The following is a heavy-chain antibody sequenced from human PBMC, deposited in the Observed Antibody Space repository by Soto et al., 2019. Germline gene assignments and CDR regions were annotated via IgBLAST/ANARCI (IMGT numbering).Heavy chain of an antibody. J-gene: IGHJ4*02. CDR2: IYSSGST. CDR1: DGSVSSGSYY. CDR3: ARDSLALFDS. D-gene: IGHD5-12*01. Sequence: QAQLQESGPGLVKASETLSLTCSVSDGSVSSGSYYWTWIRQPPGKGLEWIGYIYSSGSTLYNPSIKSRVIISVDRSMKQFSLKLSSVTAADTAVYYCARDSLALFDSWGQGTLVTVSS. V-gene: IGHV4-61*01.